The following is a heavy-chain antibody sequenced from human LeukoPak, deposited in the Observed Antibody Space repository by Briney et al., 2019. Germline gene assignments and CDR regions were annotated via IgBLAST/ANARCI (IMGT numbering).Heavy chain of an antibody. Sequence: SETLSLTCTVSGGSITPVSWSWLRQPAGKGLEWIGRIFRSGSTNYNPSLKSLVSMSVDTTKNQFSLNVRSVTAATTAVYSCARDNLLEWSVDYWGQGTLVTVSS. V-gene: IGHV4-4*07. CDR1: GGSITPVS. J-gene: IGHJ4*02. D-gene: IGHD3-3*01. CDR2: IFRSGST. CDR3: ARDNLLEWSVDY.